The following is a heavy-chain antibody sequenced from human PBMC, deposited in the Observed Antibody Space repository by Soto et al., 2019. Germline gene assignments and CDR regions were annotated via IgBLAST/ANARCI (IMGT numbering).Heavy chain of an antibody. CDR1: GFTFDDYA. CDR3: VRSKVGYSYGTPFAY. D-gene: IGHD5-18*01. V-gene: IGHV3-9*01. Sequence: EVQLEESGGALVQPGRSLRLSCAASGFTFDDYAMHWVRQVLGKGLEWVSSISWNGGNIGYADSVKGRFTTPRDKDKNSLYLPMNSLRPEDTALYYCVRSKVGYSYGTPFAYWGQGTLVTVSS. J-gene: IGHJ4*02. CDR2: ISWNGGNI.